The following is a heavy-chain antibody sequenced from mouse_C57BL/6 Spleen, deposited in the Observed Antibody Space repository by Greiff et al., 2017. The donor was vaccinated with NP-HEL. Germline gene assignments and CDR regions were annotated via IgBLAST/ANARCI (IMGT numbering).Heavy chain of an antibody. CDR3: ARSRDGYYWFAY. V-gene: IGHV1-54*01. Sequence: VQLQQSGAELVRPGTSVKVSCKASGYAFTNYLIEWVKQRPGQGLEWIGVINPGSGGTNYNEKFKGKATLTADKSSSTAYMQLSSLTSEDSAVYFCARSRDGYYWFAYWGQGTLVTVSA. CDR1: GYAFTNYL. CDR2: INPGSGGT. J-gene: IGHJ3*01. D-gene: IGHD2-3*01.